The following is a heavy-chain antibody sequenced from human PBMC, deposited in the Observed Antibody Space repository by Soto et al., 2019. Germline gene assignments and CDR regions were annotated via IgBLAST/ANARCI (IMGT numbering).Heavy chain of an antibody. J-gene: IGHJ5*02. CDR3: ARLLVVPAASDP. CDR2: INPNSGGT. Sequence: WASVKVSCKASGYTFTGYYMHWVRQAPGQGLEWMGWINPNSGGTNYAQKFQGRVTMTRDTSISTAYMELSRLRSDDTAVYYCARLLVVPAASDPWRQRTLVTVSS. D-gene: IGHD2-2*01. V-gene: IGHV1-2*02. CDR1: GYTFTGYY.